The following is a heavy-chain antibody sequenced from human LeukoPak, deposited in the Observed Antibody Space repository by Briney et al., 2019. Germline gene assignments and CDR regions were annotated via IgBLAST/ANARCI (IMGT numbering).Heavy chain of an antibody. J-gene: IGHJ6*02. D-gene: IGHD6-13*01. V-gene: IGHV5-51*01. CDR2: INPGDSDT. CDR1: GYTFRTYW. CDR3: ARHRAAGGSYYYGPDV. Sequence: GESLKVSCKGSGYTFRTYWIAWVRQMPGKGLEWMGIINPGDSDTRYSPSFQGQVTISADESTTTAYLQWSSLKASDTAMYYCARHRAAGGSYYYGPDVWGQGTTVTVSS.